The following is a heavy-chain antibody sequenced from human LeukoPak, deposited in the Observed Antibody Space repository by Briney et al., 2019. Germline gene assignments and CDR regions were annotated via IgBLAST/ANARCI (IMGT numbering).Heavy chain of an antibody. CDR1: GFTVSSNY. D-gene: IGHD6-19*01. CDR3: ARGGSSGWYHYFDY. Sequence: GGSLRLSCAASGFTVSSNYMSWVRQAPGKGLEWVSVIYSGGSTYYADSVKGRFTTSRDNSKNTLYLQMNSLRAEDTAVYYCARGGSSGWYHYFDYWGQGTLVTVSS. V-gene: IGHV3-53*01. CDR2: IYSGGST. J-gene: IGHJ4*02.